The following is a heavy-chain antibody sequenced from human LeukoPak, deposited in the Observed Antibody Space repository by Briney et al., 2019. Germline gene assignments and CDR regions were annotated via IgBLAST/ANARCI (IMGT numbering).Heavy chain of an antibody. Sequence: GGSLRLSCAASGFTFSSYAMHLVRQAPGKGLEWVAVISYDGSNKYYADSVKGRFTISRDNSKNTLYLQMNSLRAEDTAVYYCAREEGDYGGNKRFQHWGQGTLVTVSS. V-gene: IGHV3-30-3*01. CDR2: ISYDGSNK. J-gene: IGHJ1*01. CDR1: GFTFSSYA. D-gene: IGHD4-23*01. CDR3: AREEGDYGGNKRFQH.